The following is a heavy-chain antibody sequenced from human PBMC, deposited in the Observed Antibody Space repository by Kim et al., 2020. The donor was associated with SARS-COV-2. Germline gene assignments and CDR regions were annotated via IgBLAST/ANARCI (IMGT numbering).Heavy chain of an antibody. V-gene: IGHV4-61*01. CDR1: GGSVSSGSYY. Sequence: SETLSLTCTVSGGSVSSGSYYWSWIRQPPGKGLEWIGYIYYSGSTNYNPSLKSRVTISVDTSKNQFSLKLSSVTAADTAVYYCARNPRCKTWMKCVGYFDYWGQGTLVTVSS. J-gene: IGHJ4*02. D-gene: IGHD5-12*01. CDR2: IYYSGST. CDR3: ARNPRCKTWMKCVGYFDY.